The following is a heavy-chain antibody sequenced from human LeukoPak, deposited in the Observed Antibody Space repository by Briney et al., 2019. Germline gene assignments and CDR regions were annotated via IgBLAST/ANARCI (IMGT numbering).Heavy chain of an antibody. V-gene: IGHV4-30-2*01. D-gene: IGHD3-22*01. Sequence: SQTLSLTCTVSGGSISSDGYYWSWIRQPPGKGLEWIGHIYHSGSTYYNPSLKSRVTISIDRSKNQFSLKLSSVTAADTAVYYCAKKGYYDGSGYYMYYFDHWGQGTLVTVSS. CDR3: AKKGYYDGSGYYMYYFDH. CDR2: IYHSGST. CDR1: GGSISSDGYY. J-gene: IGHJ4*02.